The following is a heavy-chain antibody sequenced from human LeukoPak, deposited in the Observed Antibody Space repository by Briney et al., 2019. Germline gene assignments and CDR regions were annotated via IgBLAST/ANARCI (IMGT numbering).Heavy chain of an antibody. Sequence: ASVKVSCKASGGTFSSYTISWVRQAPGQGLKWMGRIIPILGIANYAQKFQGRVTITADKSTSTAYMELSSLRSEDTAVYYCARAPSDYYDSSGYGWFDPWGQGTLVTVSS. CDR2: IIPILGIA. J-gene: IGHJ5*02. D-gene: IGHD3-22*01. CDR3: ARAPSDYYDSSGYGWFDP. V-gene: IGHV1-69*02. CDR1: GGTFSSYT.